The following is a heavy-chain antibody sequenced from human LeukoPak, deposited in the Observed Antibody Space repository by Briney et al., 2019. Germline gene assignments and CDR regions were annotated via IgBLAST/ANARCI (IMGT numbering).Heavy chain of an antibody. CDR2: ISSSGSTI. CDR1: GFTFSSYE. D-gene: IGHD3-16*01. V-gene: IGHV3-48*03. CDR3: AREGSFYAYGMDV. Sequence: GGSLRLSCAASGFTFSSYEMSWVRQAPGKGLEWVSYISSSGSTIYYADSVKGRFTISRDNAKNSLYLQMNSLRAEDTAVYYCAREGSFYAYGMDVWGQGTTVTVYS. J-gene: IGHJ6*02.